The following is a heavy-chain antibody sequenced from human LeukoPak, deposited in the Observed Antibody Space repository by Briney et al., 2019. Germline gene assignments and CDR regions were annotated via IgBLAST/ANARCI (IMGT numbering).Heavy chain of an antibody. CDR2: IRSSSET. Sequence: GGSLRLSCAASGFIFSQYSMNWVRQAPGKGLEWVSHIRSSSETFHADSVKGRFTISRDNARNSLYLQMNNLRGEDTATYYCARDAGNSGYGCDLWGQGTLVTVSS. CDR3: ARDAGNSGYGCDL. J-gene: IGHJ5*02. D-gene: IGHD5-12*01. V-gene: IGHV3-48*01. CDR1: GFIFSQYS.